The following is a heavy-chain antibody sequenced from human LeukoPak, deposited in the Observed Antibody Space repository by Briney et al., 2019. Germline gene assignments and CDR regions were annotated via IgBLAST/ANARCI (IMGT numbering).Heavy chain of an antibody. Sequence: GRSLRLSCAASGFTFSSYGMHRVRQAPGKGLEWVAVISYDGSNKYYADSVKGRFTISRDNSKNTLYLQMNSLRAEDTAVYYCAKDESPGDPRGWFDPWGQGTLVTVSS. CDR2: ISYDGSNK. J-gene: IGHJ5*02. CDR3: AKDESPGDPRGWFDP. D-gene: IGHD1-14*01. CDR1: GFTFSSYG. V-gene: IGHV3-30*18.